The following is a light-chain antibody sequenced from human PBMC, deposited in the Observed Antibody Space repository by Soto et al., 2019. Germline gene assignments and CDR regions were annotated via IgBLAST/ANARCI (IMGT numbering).Light chain of an antibody. CDR2: LNSDGSH. Sequence: QPVLTQSPSASASLGASVKLTCSQSSGNSSYAIAWHQQQPEKGPRYLMKLNSDGSHSKGDGIPDRFSGSSSGAERYLTISSLQSEDEADYYCQTWGTGPFVFGTGTKLTVL. J-gene: IGLJ1*01. CDR1: SGNSSYA. CDR3: QTWGTGPFV. V-gene: IGLV4-69*01.